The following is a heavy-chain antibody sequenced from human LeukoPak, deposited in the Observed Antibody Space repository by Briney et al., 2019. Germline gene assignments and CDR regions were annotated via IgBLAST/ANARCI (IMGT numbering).Heavy chain of an antibody. CDR3: ASRAASVTLGY. J-gene: IGHJ4*02. Sequence: GASVKVSCKASGYTFSCYQVHWLRQAPGQGLEWMGRMNPSSGVTNYAQKFQGRVTMTRDTSINTAYLDLSALKSDDTAVYYCASRAASVTLGYWGQGTLVTVSS. CDR2: MNPSSGVT. D-gene: IGHD2-15*01. CDR1: GYTFSCYQ. V-gene: IGHV1-2*06.